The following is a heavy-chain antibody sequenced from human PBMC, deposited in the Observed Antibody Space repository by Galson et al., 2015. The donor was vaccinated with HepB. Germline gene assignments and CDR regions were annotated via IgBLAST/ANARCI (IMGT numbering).Heavy chain of an antibody. J-gene: IGHJ4*02. CDR2: INHSGST. Sequence: ETLSLTCAVYGGSFSGYYWSWIRQPPGKGLEWIGEINHSGSTNYNPSLKSRVTISVDTSKNQFSLKLSSVTAADTAVYYCATRTWGLLLKFDYWGQGTLVTVSS. CDR3: ATRTWGLLLKFDY. CDR1: GGSFSGYY. D-gene: IGHD3-22*01. V-gene: IGHV4-34*01.